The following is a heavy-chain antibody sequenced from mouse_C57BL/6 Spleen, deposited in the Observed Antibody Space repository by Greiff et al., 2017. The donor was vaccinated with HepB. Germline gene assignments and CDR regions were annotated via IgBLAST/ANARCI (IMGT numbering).Heavy chain of an antibody. Sequence: QVQLQQSGAELVRPGTSVKVSCKASGYAFTNYLIEWVKQRPGQGLEWIGVINPGSGGTNYNEKFKGKATLTADKSSSTAYMQLSSLTSEDSAVYFCARGPLYYYGSSPYYFDYWGQGTTLTVSS. V-gene: IGHV1-54*01. CDR2: INPGSGGT. D-gene: IGHD1-1*01. CDR1: GYAFTNYL. J-gene: IGHJ2*01. CDR3: ARGPLYYYGSSPYYFDY.